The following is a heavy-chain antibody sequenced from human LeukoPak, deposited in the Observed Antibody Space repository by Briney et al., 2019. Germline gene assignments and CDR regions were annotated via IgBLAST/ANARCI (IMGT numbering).Heavy chain of an antibody. Sequence: GRSLRLSCAASGFTSSSYGMHWVRQAPGKGLEWVSSISSGTSYIYYADSVKGRFTISRDNAKNSLYLQMNSLRAEDTDVYYCARDPTASWETAFDIWGQGTMVTVSS. D-gene: IGHD1-26*01. CDR1: GFTSSSYG. CDR3: ARDPTASWETAFDI. J-gene: IGHJ3*02. CDR2: ISSGTSYI. V-gene: IGHV3-21*01.